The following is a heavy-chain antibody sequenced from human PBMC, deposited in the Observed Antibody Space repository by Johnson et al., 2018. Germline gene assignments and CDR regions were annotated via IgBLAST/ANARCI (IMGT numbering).Heavy chain of an antibody. CDR2: ISCDGSIK. J-gene: IGHJ6*02. CDR1: RFIFSTYA. V-gene: IGHV3-30*03. CDR3: TTDRTDV. Sequence: QVQLVQSGGGVVQPGRSLRLSCAASRFIFSTYAMHWVRQAPGKGLEWGSFISCDGSIKHCADSVKGLFRISRDNSKRTLYLQMNSLKTEDTAVYYCTTDRTDVWGQGTTGTVSS.